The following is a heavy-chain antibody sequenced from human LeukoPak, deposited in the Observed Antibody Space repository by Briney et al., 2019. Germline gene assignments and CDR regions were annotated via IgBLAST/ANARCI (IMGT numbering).Heavy chain of an antibody. V-gene: IGHV1-8*02. Sequence: GASVKVSCKASGYTFTSYAMNWVRQAPGQGLEWMGWMNPNSGNTGYAQKFQGRVTMTRNTSISTAYMELSSLTSEDTAVYYCARRKIAAAGPDYWGQGTLVAVSS. J-gene: IGHJ4*02. CDR2: MNPNSGNT. CDR3: ARRKIAAAGPDY. CDR1: GYTFTSYA. D-gene: IGHD6-13*01.